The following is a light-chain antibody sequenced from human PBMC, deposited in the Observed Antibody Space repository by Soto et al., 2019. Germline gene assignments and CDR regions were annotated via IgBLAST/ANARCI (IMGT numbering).Light chain of an antibody. Sequence: EIVMTQSPATLSVSPGERSTLSCRASQSVSSNLAWYQQKPGQAPRLLIYGAFTRATGIPARFSGSGSGTEFTLTIRSLQSEDFAVYYCQQYNNWPPITFGQGTRREIK. CDR1: QSVSSN. J-gene: IGKJ5*01. V-gene: IGKV3-15*01. CDR2: GAF. CDR3: QQYNNWPPIT.